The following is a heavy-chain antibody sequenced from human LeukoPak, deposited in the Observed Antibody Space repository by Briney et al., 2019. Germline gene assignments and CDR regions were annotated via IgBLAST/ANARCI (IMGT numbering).Heavy chain of an antibody. Sequence: ASVKVSCKASGYTFTSYYMHWVRQAPGQGLEWMGIINPSGGSTSYALKFQGRVTMTRDTSTSTVYMELSSLRSEDTAVYYCARFPSGGGYYDYWGQGTLVTVSS. CDR2: INPSGGST. CDR3: ARFPSGGGYYDY. J-gene: IGHJ4*02. CDR1: GYTFTSYY. D-gene: IGHD2-15*01. V-gene: IGHV1-46*01.